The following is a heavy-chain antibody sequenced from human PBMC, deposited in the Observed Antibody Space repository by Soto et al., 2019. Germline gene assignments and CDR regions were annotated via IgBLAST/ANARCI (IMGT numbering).Heavy chain of an antibody. Sequence: QVQLQQWGAGLLKPSETLSLTCAVYGGSFSGYYWSWIRQPPGKGLEWVGEINHSGSTNYNPSLKSRVTISVDTSKNQFSLKLSSVTAADTAVYYCAREPLWFGELGTYNWFFPWGQGTLVTVSS. CDR1: GGSFSGYY. D-gene: IGHD3-10*01. CDR2: INHSGST. CDR3: AREPLWFGELGTYNWFFP. J-gene: IGHJ5*02. V-gene: IGHV4-34*01.